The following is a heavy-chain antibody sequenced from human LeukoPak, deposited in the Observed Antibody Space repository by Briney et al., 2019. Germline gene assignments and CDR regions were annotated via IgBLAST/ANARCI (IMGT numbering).Heavy chain of an antibody. V-gene: IGHV1-8*03. Sequence: ASVKVSCKASGYPFTSHDINWVRQATGQGLEWMGWMNPNSGNTGYAQKFQGRVTFSRNTSTTTAYMELSSLRSEDTAVYYCARAIRADRRGSWFDPWGQGALVTVSS. D-gene: IGHD6-6*01. J-gene: IGHJ5*02. CDR1: GYPFTSHD. CDR2: MNPNSGNT. CDR3: ARAIRADRRGSWFDP.